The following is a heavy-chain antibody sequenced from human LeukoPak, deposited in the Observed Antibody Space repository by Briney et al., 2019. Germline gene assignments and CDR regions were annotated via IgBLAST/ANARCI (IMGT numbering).Heavy chain of an antibody. CDR1: GYTFTANY. CDR3: AREGRNWFDP. J-gene: IGHJ5*02. V-gene: IGHV1-2*06. CDR2: LNPNNGVT. Sequence: ASVKVSCKASGYTFTANYMHWVRQAPGQGLEWMGRLNPNNGVTTYAQKFQGRVTMTRDTSISTAYMELSSLRSDDTAVYYCAREGRNWFDPWGQGTLVTVSS.